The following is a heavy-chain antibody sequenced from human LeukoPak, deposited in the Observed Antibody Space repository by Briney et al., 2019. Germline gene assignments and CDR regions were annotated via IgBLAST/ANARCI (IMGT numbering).Heavy chain of an antibody. D-gene: IGHD2-15*01. CDR3: ARGYGPDY. CDR1: GFIVSSNY. J-gene: IGHJ4*02. Sequence: GGSLRLSCAASGFIVSSNYMNWARQAPGKGLEWVSVIYSGGATYYADSVKGRFTISRDNSKNTVYLQMNRLRAEDTAIYYCARGYGPDYWGQGTLVTVSS. V-gene: IGHV3-53*01. CDR2: IYSGGAT.